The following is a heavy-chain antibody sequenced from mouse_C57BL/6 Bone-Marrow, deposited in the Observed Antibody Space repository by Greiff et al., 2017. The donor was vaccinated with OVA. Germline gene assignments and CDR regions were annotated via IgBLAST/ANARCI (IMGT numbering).Heavy chain of an antibody. CDR2: IYPGSGST. CDR3: ARTITTVVAHWYFDV. D-gene: IGHD1-1*01. J-gene: IGHJ1*03. Sequence: QVQLKQSGAELVKPGASVKMSCKASGYTFTSYWITWVKQRPGQGLEWIGDIYPGSGSTNYNEKFKSKATLTVDTSSSTAYMQLSSLTSEDSAVYYCARTITTVVAHWYFDVWGTGTTVTVSS. CDR1: GYTFTSYW. V-gene: IGHV1-55*01.